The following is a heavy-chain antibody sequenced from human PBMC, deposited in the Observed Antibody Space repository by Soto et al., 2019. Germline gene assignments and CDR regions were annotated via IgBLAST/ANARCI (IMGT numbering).Heavy chain of an antibody. J-gene: IGHJ5*02. D-gene: IGHD5-12*01. CDR1: GITFTTYA. V-gene: IGHV1-3*01. CDR2: INAGNGNT. CDR3: ARAISGYVT. Sequence: QVQLVQSGTEVKKPGASVKVSCKASGITFTTYAIHWVRQAPGQGLEWMGWINAGNGNTRYSQKFQGRVTLTRDTPASTAYMDLSSLTSEDAAIYYCARAISGYVTWGQGTLVTVSS.